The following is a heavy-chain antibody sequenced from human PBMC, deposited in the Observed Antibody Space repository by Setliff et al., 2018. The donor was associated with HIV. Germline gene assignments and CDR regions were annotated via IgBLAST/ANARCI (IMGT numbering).Heavy chain of an antibody. J-gene: IGHJ1*01. CDR2: IKSKTDGGTT. CDR1: AFTFSNAW. CDR3: VRDPYCYGGACYWPT. D-gene: IGHD3-10*01. V-gene: IGHV3-15*05. Sequence: PGGSLRLSCAASAFTFSNAWMSWVRQAPGKGLEWVGRIKSKTDGGTTDYAAPVKGRFTISRDDSKSTLYLQMNSLRADDTAIYYCVRDPYCYGGACYWPTWGQGTLVTVSS.